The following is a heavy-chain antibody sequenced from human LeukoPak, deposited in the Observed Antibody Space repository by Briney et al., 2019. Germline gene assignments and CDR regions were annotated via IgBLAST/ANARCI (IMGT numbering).Heavy chain of an antibody. D-gene: IGHD5-12*01. J-gene: IGHJ5*02. CDR3: ARHSRIVATISGNWFDP. V-gene: IGHV4-34*01. CDR2: INHSGST. CDR1: GGSFSGYY. Sequence: SETLSLTCAVYGGSFSGYYWSWIRQPPGKGLEWIGEINHSGSTNYNPSLKSRVTISVDTSKNQFSLKLSSVAAADTAVYYCARHSRIVATISGNWFDPWGQGTLVTVSS.